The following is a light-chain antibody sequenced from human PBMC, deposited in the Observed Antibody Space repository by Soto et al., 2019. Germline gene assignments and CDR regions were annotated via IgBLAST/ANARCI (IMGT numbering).Light chain of an antibody. Sequence: QSALTQPASVSGSPGQSITISCTGTSSDIGVYNYVSWYQQHPGKAPKRIIYEVSNRPSGVSDRFSASKSGNTASLTISGLQTEDEADYYCSSYSSTSALGVFGGGTKLTVL. CDR1: SSDIGVYNY. CDR2: EVS. J-gene: IGLJ3*02. V-gene: IGLV2-14*01. CDR3: SSYSSTSALGV.